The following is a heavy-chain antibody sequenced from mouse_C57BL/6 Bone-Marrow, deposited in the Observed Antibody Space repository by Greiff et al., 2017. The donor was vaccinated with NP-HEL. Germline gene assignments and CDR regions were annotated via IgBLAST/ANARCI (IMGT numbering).Heavy chain of an antibody. CDR1: GYTFTNYW. V-gene: IGHV1-63*01. J-gene: IGHJ4*01. D-gene: IGHD1-1*01. CDR2: IYPGGGYT. Sequence: VQLQQSGAELVRPGTSVKMSCKASGYTFTNYWIGWAKQRPGHGLEWIGDIYPGGGYTNYNEKFKGKATLTADKSSSTAYMQFSSLTSEDSAIYYCARGDYYGSSRGAMDYWGQGTSVTVSS. CDR3: ARGDYYGSSRGAMDY.